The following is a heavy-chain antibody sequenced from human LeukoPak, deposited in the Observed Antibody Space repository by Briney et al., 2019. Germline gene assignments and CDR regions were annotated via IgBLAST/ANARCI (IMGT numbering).Heavy chain of an antibody. V-gene: IGHV4-59*08. D-gene: IGHD3-10*01. Sequence: SETLSLTCTVSGGSISSYYWSWIRQPPGKGLEWIGYIYYSGSTYYNPSLKSRVTISVDTSKNQFSLKLSSVTAADTAVYYCARLTYYYGSGSYTFDYWGQGTLVTVSS. CDR1: GGSISSYY. CDR2: IYYSGST. CDR3: ARLTYYYGSGSYTFDY. J-gene: IGHJ4*02.